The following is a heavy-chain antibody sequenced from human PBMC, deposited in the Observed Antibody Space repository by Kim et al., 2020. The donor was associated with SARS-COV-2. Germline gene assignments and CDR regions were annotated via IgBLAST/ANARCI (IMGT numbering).Heavy chain of an antibody. J-gene: IGHJ4*02. Sequence: GGSLRLSCAASGFTFSSYAMSWVRQAPGKGLEWVSVIVGSGGSIYFTDSVKGRFTISRDNSKNTLYLQMSSLRADDTAVYYCAKSAYCSGGNCYSWVDYWGQGTLVTVPS. D-gene: IGHD2-15*01. V-gene: IGHV3-23*01. CDR3: AKSAYCSGGNCYSWVDY. CDR1: GFTFSSYA. CDR2: IVGSGGSI.